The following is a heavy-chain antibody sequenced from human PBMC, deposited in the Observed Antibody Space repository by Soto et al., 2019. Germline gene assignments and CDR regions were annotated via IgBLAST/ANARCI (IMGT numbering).Heavy chain of an antibody. CDR3: ARSVGFITMVNYYGMDG. CDR2: INHSGST. V-gene: IGHV4-34*01. D-gene: IGHD3-10*01. J-gene: IGHJ6*02. CDR1: GGSFSGYY. Sequence: SETLSLTCAVYGGSFSGYYWSWIRQPPGKGLEWIGEINHSGSTNYNPSLKSRVTISVDTSKNQFSLKLSSVTAADTAVYYCARSVGFITMVNYYGMDGWGQGNTVTVSS.